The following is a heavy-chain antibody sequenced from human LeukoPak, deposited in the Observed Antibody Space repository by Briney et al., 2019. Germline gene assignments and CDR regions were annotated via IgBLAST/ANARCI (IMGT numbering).Heavy chain of an antibody. CDR2: ISSSSSYI. Sequence: PGGSLRLSCAASGFTLSSYSMSWVRQAPGKGLEWVSSISSSSSYIYYADSVKGRFTISRDNAKNSLYLQMNSLRAEDTAVYYCARDPLTITIFGVVIPAYFDYWGQGTLVTVSS. D-gene: IGHD3-3*01. CDR1: GFTLSSYS. J-gene: IGHJ4*02. V-gene: IGHV3-21*01. CDR3: ARDPLTITIFGVVIPAYFDY.